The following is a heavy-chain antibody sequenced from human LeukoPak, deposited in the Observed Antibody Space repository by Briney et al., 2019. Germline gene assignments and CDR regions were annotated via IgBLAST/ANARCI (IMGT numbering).Heavy chain of an antibody. CDR2: ISSSSSYI. CDR1: GFTFSSYS. CDR3: ARDLAGATGY. V-gene: IGHV3-21*01. D-gene: IGHD1-26*01. J-gene: IGHJ4*02. Sequence: GGSLRLSCAASGFTFSSYSMNWVRQAPGKGLEWVSSISSSSSYIYYADSVEGRFTISRDNAKNSLYLQMNSLRAEDTAVYYCARDLAGATGYWGQGTLVTVSS.